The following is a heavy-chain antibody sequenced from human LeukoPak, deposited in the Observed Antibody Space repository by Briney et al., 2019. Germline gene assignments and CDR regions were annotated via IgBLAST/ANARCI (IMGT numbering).Heavy chain of an antibody. V-gene: IGHV3-21*01. D-gene: IGHD5-18*01. J-gene: IGHJ4*02. CDR2: ISSSSSYI. CDR1: GFTFSSYS. Sequence: GGSLRLSCAASGFTFSSYSMNWARQAPGKGLEWVSSISSSSSYIYYADSVKGRFTISRDNAKNSLYLQMNSLRAEDTAVYYCASGYSYASPFDYWGQGTLVTVSS. CDR3: ASGYSYASPFDY.